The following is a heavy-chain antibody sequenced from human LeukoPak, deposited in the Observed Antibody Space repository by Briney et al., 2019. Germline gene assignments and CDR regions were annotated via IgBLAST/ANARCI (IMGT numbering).Heavy chain of an antibody. V-gene: IGHV3-21*06. J-gene: IGHJ4*02. CDR1: GFTFSSYS. CDR3: ARKYCDGDCYSHY. Sequence: PGGSLRLSCAASGFTFSSYSMNWVRQAPGKGLEWVSSISSSRSYIYYADSVKGRFTISRDNAKNSVYLQMNSLRAEDTAVYYCARKYCDGDCYSHYWGQGTLVTVS. CDR2: ISSSRSYI. D-gene: IGHD2-21*02.